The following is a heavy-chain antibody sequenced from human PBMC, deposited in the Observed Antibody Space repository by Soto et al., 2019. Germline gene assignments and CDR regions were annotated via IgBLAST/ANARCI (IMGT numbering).Heavy chain of an antibody. J-gene: IGHJ4*02. V-gene: IGHV3-66*01. D-gene: IGHD5-12*01. CDR1: GFTVSSNY. Sequence: EVQLVESGGGLVQPGGSLRLSCAASGFTVSSNYMSWVRQAPGKGLEWVSVIYSGGSTYYAVSVKGRFTISSDNSKNTLYLQRNSLRAEDTAVYYCARGLYSGWHSFDYWGQGTLVTVSS. CDR2: IYSGGST. CDR3: ARGLYSGWHSFDY.